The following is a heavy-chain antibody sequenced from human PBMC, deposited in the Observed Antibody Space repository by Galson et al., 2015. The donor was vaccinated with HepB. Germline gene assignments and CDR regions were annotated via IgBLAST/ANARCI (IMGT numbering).Heavy chain of an antibody. J-gene: IGHJ4*02. D-gene: IGHD6-13*01. CDR2: TYYRSRWYN. CDR3: VRTAESSSRWYPDFDY. V-gene: IGHV6-1*01. CDR1: GDSVSSNSAA. Sequence: CAISGDSVSSNSAAWNWIRQSPSRGLEWLGRTYYRSRWYNNYAISVKSRITINPDTSKNQFSLQLNSVTPEDTAVYYCVRTAESSSRWYPDFDYWGPGTLVTVSS.